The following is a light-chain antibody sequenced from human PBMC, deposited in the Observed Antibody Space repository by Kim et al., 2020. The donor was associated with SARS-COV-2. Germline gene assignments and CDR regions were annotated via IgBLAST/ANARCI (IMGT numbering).Light chain of an antibody. CDR2: AAS. CDR3: QQSYSIPT. V-gene: IGKV1-39*01. J-gene: IGKJ1*01. CDR1: QNIAVY. Sequence: DIQMTQSPSSLSASVGDRVSITCRASQNIAVYLNWLQQKPGKAPKLLINAASSLQTGVPSRFSGSGSGTDFTLTISSLQPEDFATYYCQQSYSIPTFGQGTKVDIK.